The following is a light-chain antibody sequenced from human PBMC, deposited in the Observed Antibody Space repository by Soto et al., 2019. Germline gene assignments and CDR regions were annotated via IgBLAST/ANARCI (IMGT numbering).Light chain of an antibody. J-gene: IGLJ2*01. Sequence: QSVLTQPPSASGSPGQSVTISCTGTPSDVGGSNSVSWYQQHPGKAPNLMIYDVNKRPSGVPDRFSGSKSGNTASLTVSGLQAEDEAYYFCSSYAPSDVVFGGGTQLTVL. V-gene: IGLV2-8*01. CDR3: SSYAPSDVV. CDR2: DVN. CDR1: PSDVGGSNS.